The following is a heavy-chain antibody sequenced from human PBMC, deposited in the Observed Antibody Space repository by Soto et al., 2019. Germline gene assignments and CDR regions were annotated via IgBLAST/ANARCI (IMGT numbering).Heavy chain of an antibody. CDR2: ISSSSSYI. Sequence: VXLRRSCASSGFTFSSYSMNWVRQAPGKGLEWVSSISSSSSYIYYADSVKGRFTISRDNAKNSLYLQMNSLRAEDTAVYYCARAGDCSSTSCSSYYYYGMDVWGQGTTVTVSS. D-gene: IGHD2-2*01. CDR3: ARAGDCSSTSCSSYYYYGMDV. CDR1: GFTFSSYS. V-gene: IGHV3-21*01. J-gene: IGHJ6*02.